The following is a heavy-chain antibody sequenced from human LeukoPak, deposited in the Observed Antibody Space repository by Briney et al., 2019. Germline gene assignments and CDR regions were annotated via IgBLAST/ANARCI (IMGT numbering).Heavy chain of an antibody. CDR1: GFDFRSYS. J-gene: IGHJ4*02. CDR2: ISSSSSYI. CDR3: ARDSVDTAMVNFDY. Sequence: GVSVRLSCAASGFDFRSYSMNWVRQAPGKGLEWVSSISSSSSYIYYADSVKGRFTISRDNAKNSLYLQMNSLRAEDTAVYYCARDSVDTAMVNFDYWGQGTLVTVSS. V-gene: IGHV3-21*01. D-gene: IGHD5-18*01.